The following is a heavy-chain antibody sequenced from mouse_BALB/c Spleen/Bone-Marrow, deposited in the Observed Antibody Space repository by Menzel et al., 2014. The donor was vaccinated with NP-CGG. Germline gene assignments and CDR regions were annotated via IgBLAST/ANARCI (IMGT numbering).Heavy chain of an antibody. V-gene: IGHV5-9-3*01. Sequence: EVKLMESGGGLVKPGGSLKLSCAASGFTFSSFAMSWVRQTPEKRLEWVATISSGGGYTYYPGSVKGRFTISRDNATNSLYLQMSSLRSEDTAMYYCARQESIYDGYYGGFTYWGQGTLVTVSA. D-gene: IGHD2-3*01. CDR2: ISSGGGYT. J-gene: IGHJ3*01. CDR1: GFTFSSFA. CDR3: ARQESIYDGYYGGFTY.